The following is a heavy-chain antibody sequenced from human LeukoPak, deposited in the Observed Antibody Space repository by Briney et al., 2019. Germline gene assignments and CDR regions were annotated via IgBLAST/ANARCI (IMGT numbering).Heavy chain of an antibody. V-gene: IGHV3-23*01. D-gene: IGHD2-2*03. CDR3: AKDVPIGYCSSTSCYFEY. CDR2: TTGSGGST. Sequence: PGGSLRLSCAASGFTFSSYAMSWVRQAPGKGLEWVSGTTGSGGSTYYADSVKGRFTISRDNSKNTLYLQMKSLRAEDTAVYYCAKDVPIGYCSSTSCYFEYWGQGTLVTVSS. J-gene: IGHJ4*02. CDR1: GFTFSSYA.